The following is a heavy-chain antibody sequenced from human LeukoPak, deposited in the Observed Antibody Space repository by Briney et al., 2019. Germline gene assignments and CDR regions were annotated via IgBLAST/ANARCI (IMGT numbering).Heavy chain of an antibody. D-gene: IGHD3-3*01. CDR3: ARHWSGYDAFDY. J-gene: IGHJ4*02. CDR2: ISYDGSNK. V-gene: IGHV3-30-3*01. Sequence: GGSLRLSCVASGFTFSSYAMHWVRQAPGKGLEWVAVISYDGSNKYYADSVKGRFTISRDNSKNTLYLQMNSLRAEDTAVYYCARHWSGYDAFDYWGQGTLVTVSS. CDR1: GFTFSSYA.